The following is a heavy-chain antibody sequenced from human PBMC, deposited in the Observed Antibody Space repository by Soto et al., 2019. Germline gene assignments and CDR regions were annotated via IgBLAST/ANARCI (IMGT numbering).Heavy chain of an antibody. V-gene: IGHV4-59*12. J-gene: IGHJ5*02. Sequence: QVVLQESGPGLVKPSETLSLTCSVSGHSITSYYWSWVRQPPGKGLEWIGYSYDNWINSQNHSCKSRVTMSEETSQNQFQLKLTAVTGADTAVYYCAITYDSNGYANECGSWGLGILFTVTS. CDR1: GHSITSYY. CDR3: AITYDSNGYANECGS. CDR2: SYDNWIN. D-gene: IGHD3-22*01.